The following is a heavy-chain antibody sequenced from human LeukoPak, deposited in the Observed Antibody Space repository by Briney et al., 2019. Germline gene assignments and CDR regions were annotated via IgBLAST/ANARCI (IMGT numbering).Heavy chain of an antibody. Sequence: GGSLRLSCAASGFTFSSSGMHWVRQAPGKGLEWVAVIWYDGSNKYYADSVKGRFTISRDNSKNTLYLQMNSLRAEDTAVYYCAKGYCSGGSCYSNWFDPWGQGTLVTVSS. J-gene: IGHJ5*02. CDR3: AKGYCSGGSCYSNWFDP. D-gene: IGHD2-15*01. V-gene: IGHV3-33*06. CDR1: GFTFSSSG. CDR2: IWYDGSNK.